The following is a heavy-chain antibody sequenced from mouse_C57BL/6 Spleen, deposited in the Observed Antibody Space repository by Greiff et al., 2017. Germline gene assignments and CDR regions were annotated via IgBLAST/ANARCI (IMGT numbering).Heavy chain of an antibody. CDR3: SLRKFAY. CDR1: GYTFTGYW. V-gene: IGHV1-9*01. J-gene: IGHJ3*01. Sequence: QVQLQQSGAELMKPGASVTLSCKATGYTFTGYWIEWVKQRPGHGLEWIGEILPGSGSTNYNEKFKGNATFTADTSSNTAYMQLSSLTTEDSAIYYCSLRKFAYWGQGTLVTVSA. D-gene: IGHD6-5*01. CDR2: ILPGSGST.